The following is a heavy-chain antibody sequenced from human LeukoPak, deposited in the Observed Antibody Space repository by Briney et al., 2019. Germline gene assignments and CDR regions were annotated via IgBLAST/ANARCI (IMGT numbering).Heavy chain of an antibody. D-gene: IGHD3-10*01. Sequence: PSETLSLTCTVSGGSIGTYYWSWIRQPAGKGLEWIGRIYTSGNTKYNPSLKSRVTISVDTSKNPFSLKLTSLTAADTAIYYCARDSGRRGYPEHSFDYWGQGTLVTVSS. CDR1: GGSIGTYY. CDR2: IYTSGNT. CDR3: ARDSGRRGYPEHSFDY. J-gene: IGHJ4*02. V-gene: IGHV4-4*07.